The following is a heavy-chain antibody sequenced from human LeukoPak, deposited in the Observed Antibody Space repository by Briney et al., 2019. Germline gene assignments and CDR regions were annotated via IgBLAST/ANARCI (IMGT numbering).Heavy chain of an antibody. CDR3: ARQDYYGSGSYLDY. V-gene: IGHV4-30-4*08. CDR1: GDSISSGHHY. D-gene: IGHD3-10*01. CDR2: IYYSGTT. J-gene: IGHJ4*02. Sequence: TLSLTCTVSGDSISSGHHYWSWIRQPPGKGLECIGYIYYSGTTYYNPSLESRVNISIDTSKNQFSLKLNSVTAADTAVYYCARQDYYGSGSYLDYWGQGSLVTVSS.